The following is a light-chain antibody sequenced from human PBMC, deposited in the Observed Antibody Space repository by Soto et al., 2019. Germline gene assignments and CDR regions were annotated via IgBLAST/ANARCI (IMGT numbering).Light chain of an antibody. V-gene: IGLV2-14*03. J-gene: IGLJ3*02. Sequence: QSALTQPASVSGSPGQSINISCTGTSSDVGGYNYVSWYQQHPGKVPKLLIYDVSHRPSGVSDRFSGSKSGNTASLTISGXQDXXXXXYYCCSXXSGPTLMFGGGTKRPS. CDR2: DVS. CDR1: SSDVGGYNY. CDR3: CSXXSGPTLM.